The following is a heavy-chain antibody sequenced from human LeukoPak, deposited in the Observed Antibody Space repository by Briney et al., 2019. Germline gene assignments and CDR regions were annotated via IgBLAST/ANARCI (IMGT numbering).Heavy chain of an antibody. CDR3: ARDPIAVAGPYFGY. CDR1: GYTFTGYY. Sequence: GASVKVSCKASGYTFTGYYMHWVRQAPGQGLEWMGWINPNSGGTNYAQKFQGRVTMARDTSISTAYMELSRLRSDDTAVYYCARDPIAVAGPYFGYWGQGTLVTVSS. D-gene: IGHD6-19*01. V-gene: IGHV1-2*02. CDR2: INPNSGGT. J-gene: IGHJ4*02.